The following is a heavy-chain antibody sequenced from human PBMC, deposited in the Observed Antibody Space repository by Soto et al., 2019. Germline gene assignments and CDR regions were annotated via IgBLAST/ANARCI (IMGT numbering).Heavy chain of an antibody. V-gene: IGHV1-69*01. J-gene: IGHJ6*02. Sequence: QVQLVQSGAEVQKPGSSVKVSCKASGGTFSSYAISWVLQAPGQGLEWMGGIIPIFGTANYAQKCQGRVTITADESTSTAYMELSSLRSEDTAVYYCARDRAADGRMDVWGQGTTVTVSS. CDR3: ARDRAADGRMDV. D-gene: IGHD6-13*01. CDR2: IIPIFGTA. CDR1: GGTFSSYA.